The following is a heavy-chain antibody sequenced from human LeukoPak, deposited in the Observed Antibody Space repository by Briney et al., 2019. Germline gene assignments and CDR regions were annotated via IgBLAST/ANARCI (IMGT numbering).Heavy chain of an antibody. CDR2: IYYGGST. J-gene: IGHJ3*02. D-gene: IGHD6-19*01. V-gene: IGHV4-59*08. CDR1: GGSMNNYY. Sequence: SETLSLTCTVSGGSMNNYYWTWIRQPPGRGLEWIGYIYYGGSTNYNPSLKSRVTISIDTSKNQFSLKLSSVTAADTAVYYCARPRAQWLGNDGFDMWGQGTLVTVSS. CDR3: ARPRAQWLGNDGFDM.